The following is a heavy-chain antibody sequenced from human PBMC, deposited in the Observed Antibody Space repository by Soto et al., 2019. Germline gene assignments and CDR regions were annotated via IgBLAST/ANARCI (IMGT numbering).Heavy chain of an antibody. CDR3: APAFACRSVRCSNWFAP. J-gene: IGHJ5*02. CDR2: IYYSVST. V-gene: IGHV4-30-4*01. D-gene: IGHD2-2*01. CDR1: GGSISSADYY. Sequence: QVQVQESGPRLVKPSQTLSLTCTVSGGSISSADYYWSWIRQPPGKGLEWIGYIYYSVSTYYNSSLRSRASISSNTSKYQFCWSVSSVTAAVTVGYYCAPAFACRSVRCSNWFAPWGQGTLITVSS.